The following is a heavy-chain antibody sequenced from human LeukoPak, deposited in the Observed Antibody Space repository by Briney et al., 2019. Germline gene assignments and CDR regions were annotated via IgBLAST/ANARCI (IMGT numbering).Heavy chain of an antibody. J-gene: IGHJ4*02. CDR1: GFTFTGYS. CDR2: ISVGSDYI. D-gene: IGHD1-26*01. CDR3: ARVWSLYSGAYCDY. V-gene: IGHV3-21*01. Sequence: PGGSLRLSCAASGFTFTGYSMNWVRQAPGKGLEWVSSISVGSDYIYYADSLKGRFTISRDNAKNSLYLQMNSLRAEDTAVYYCARVWSLYSGAYCDYWGQGTLVTVSS.